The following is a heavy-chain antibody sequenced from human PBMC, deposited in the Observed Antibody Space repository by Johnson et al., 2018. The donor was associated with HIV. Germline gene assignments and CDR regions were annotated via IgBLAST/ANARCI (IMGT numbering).Heavy chain of an antibody. J-gene: IGHJ3*02. CDR2: IRYDRSNR. Sequence: QVQLVESGGDSVQPGGSLRLSCAASGFTFDDYAMHWVRQAPGKGLEWVAFIRYDRSNRYYADSVKGRFTISRDNSKNTLYLQMNSLRAEDTAVYYCARSSGSYLDDAFDIWGQGTMVTVSS. D-gene: IGHD1-26*01. CDR3: ARSSGSYLDDAFDI. V-gene: IGHV3-33*08. CDR1: GFTFDDYA.